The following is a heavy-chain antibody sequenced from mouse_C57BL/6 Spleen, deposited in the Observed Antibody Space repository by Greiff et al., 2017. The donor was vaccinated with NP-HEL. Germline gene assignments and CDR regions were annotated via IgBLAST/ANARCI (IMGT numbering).Heavy chain of an antibody. CDR3: ARSYYGSSYYAMDY. CDR2: IHPNSGST. CDR1: GYTFTSYW. D-gene: IGHD1-1*01. V-gene: IGHV1-64*01. J-gene: IGHJ4*01. Sequence: VQLQQSGAELVKPGASVKLSCKASGYTFTSYWMHWVKQRPGQGLEWIGMIHPNSGSTNYNEKFKSKATLTVDKSSSTAYMQLSRLTSEDSAVYDCARSYYGSSYYAMDYWGQGTSVTVSS.